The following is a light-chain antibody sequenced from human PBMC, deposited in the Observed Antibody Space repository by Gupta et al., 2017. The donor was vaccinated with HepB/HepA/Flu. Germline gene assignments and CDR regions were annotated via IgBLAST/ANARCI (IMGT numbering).Light chain of an antibody. CDR1: QSVRSGY. Sequence: EIVFTHSPVPRSFSSGERATRSCRASQSVRSGYLAWYQQKPGQAPRLLSCGASSRVTGLSDRFSGSGSGTDFTLTISRLEPEDFAMYYCQQDGSSPYTFGQGTKLEIK. CDR3: QQDGSSPYT. V-gene: IGKV3-20*01. CDR2: GAS. J-gene: IGKJ2*01.